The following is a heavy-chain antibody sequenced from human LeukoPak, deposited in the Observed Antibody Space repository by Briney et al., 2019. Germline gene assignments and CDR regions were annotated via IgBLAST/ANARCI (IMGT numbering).Heavy chain of an antibody. J-gene: IGHJ4*02. V-gene: IGHV1-69*01. CDR1: GGTFSNYA. CDR3: ARERAQGVYTVGATTDFDY. Sequence: GSSVKVSCKASGGTFSNYAISWVRQAPGQGLEWMGGIIPIFGTANYAQKFQGRVTITADESTSTAYMELSSLRSEDTAVYYCARERAQGVYTVGATTDFDYWGQGTLVTVSS. CDR2: IIPIFGTA. D-gene: IGHD1-26*01.